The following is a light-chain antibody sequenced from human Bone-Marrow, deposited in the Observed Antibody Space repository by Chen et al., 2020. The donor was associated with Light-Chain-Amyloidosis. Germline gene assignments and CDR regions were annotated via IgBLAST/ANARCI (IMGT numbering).Light chain of an antibody. J-gene: IGLJ2*01. CDR2: RDT. V-gene: IGLV3-25*03. CDR3: QSADSSGTYEVI. CDR1: DLPTKY. Sequence: SYELTQPPSVSVSPVQMARITCSGDDLPTKYAYWYQQKPGQAPVLVIHRDTERPSGISERFSGSSSGTTATLTISGVQAEDEADYHCQSADSSGTYEVIFGGGTKLTVL.